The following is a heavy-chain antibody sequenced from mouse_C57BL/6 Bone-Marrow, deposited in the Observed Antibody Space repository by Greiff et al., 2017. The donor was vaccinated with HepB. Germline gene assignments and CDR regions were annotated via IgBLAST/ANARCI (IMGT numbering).Heavy chain of an antibody. CDR2: IYPRSGNT. Sequence: VQRVESGAELARPGASVKLSCKASGYTFTSYGISWVKQRTGQGLEWIGEIYPRSGNTYYNEKFKGKATLTADKSSSTAYMELRSLTSEDSAVYFCARTVFAYWGQGTLVTVSA. J-gene: IGHJ3*01. V-gene: IGHV1-81*01. D-gene: IGHD1-1*01. CDR3: ARTVFAY. CDR1: GYTFTSYG.